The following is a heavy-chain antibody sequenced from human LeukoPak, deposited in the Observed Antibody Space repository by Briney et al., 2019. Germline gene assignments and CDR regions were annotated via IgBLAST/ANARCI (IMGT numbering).Heavy chain of an antibody. CDR3: ARDLGGIWFGELFGY. Sequence: PGGSLRLSCAASGFTFSSYSMNWVRQAPGKGLEWVSSISSSSSYIYYADSVKGRFTISRDNAKNSLYLQMNSLRAEDTAVYYCARDLGGIWFGELFGYWGQGTLVTVSS. CDR2: ISSSSSYI. V-gene: IGHV3-21*01. CDR1: GFTFSSYS. D-gene: IGHD3-10*01. J-gene: IGHJ4*02.